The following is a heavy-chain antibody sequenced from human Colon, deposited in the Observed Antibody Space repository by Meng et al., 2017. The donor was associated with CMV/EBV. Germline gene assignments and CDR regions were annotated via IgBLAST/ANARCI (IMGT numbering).Heavy chain of an antibody. Sequence: SETLSLTCAVSGVSLSGYHWSWIRQAPGKDLEWIGDINHNGITKYNPSLKSRLTISVDMSENEFSLRLSPVTAADTAVYYCARQIWSGSLYNWFDPWGQGTLVTVSS. J-gene: IGHJ5*02. CDR3: ARQIWSGSLYNWFDP. V-gene: IGHV4-34*01. CDR1: GVSLSGYH. D-gene: IGHD3-3*01. CDR2: INHNGIT.